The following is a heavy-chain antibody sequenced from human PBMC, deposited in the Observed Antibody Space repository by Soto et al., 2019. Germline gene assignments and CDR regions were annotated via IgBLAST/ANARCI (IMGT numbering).Heavy chain of an antibody. V-gene: IGHV1-46*01. CDR3: ARDLLASYSRENWFDP. J-gene: IGHJ5*02. Sequence: ASVKVSCKASGYTFTSYYMHWVRQAPGQGLEWMGIINPSGGSTSYAQKFQGRVTMTRDTSTSTVYMELSSLRSEDTAVYYCARDLLASYSRENWFDPWGQGTLVTVPQ. CDR1: GYTFTSYY. D-gene: IGHD3-16*01. CDR2: INPSGGST.